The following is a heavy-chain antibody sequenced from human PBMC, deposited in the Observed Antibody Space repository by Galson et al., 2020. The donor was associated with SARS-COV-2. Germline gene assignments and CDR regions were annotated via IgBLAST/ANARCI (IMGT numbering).Heavy chain of an antibody. Sequence: NSGGSLRLSCAGSGFTFSSYTMNWVRQAPGKGLEWVSSISASSSHCSYGDSLRGRFTISRDNARNSLYLQMNSLRAEDTAVYFCARAINYYRYGMAVWGQGTTVAVSS. V-gene: IGHV3-21*01. CDR3: ARAINYYRYGMAV. CDR2: ISASSSHC. CDR1: GFTFSSYT. J-gene: IGHJ6*02.